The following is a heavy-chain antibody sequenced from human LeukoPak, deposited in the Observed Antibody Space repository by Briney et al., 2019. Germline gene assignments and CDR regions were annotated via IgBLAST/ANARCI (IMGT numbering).Heavy chain of an antibody. D-gene: IGHD2-15*01. CDR2: ISAYNGNT. J-gene: IGHJ4*02. CDR1: GYTFTGYY. V-gene: IGHV1-18*04. CDR3: ARKLGYCSGGSCYLCDY. Sequence: ASVKVSCKASGYTFTGYYMHWVRQAPGQGLEWMGWISAYNGNTNYAQKLQGRVTMTTDTSTSTAYMGLRSLRSDDTAVYYCARKLGYCSGGSCYLCDYWGQGTLVTVSS.